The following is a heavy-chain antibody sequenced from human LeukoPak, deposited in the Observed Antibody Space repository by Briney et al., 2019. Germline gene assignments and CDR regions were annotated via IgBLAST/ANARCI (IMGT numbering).Heavy chain of an antibody. CDR2: IFYNGNT. J-gene: IGHJ5*01. CDR3: ARAMVLEGWFDS. D-gene: IGHD3-10*01. CDR1: RGSISGTGFY. Sequence: PSETLSLTCTVSRGSISGTGFYWAWIRQPPGKGLEWIGSIFYNGNTYHNPSLKSRVTMSVGTSKEQFSLKLSSVTAADTAVYYCARAMVLEGWFDSWGQGILVIVSS. V-gene: IGHV4-39*01.